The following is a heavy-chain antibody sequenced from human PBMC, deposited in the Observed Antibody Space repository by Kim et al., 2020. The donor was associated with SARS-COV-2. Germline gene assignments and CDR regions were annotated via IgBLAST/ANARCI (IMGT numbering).Heavy chain of an antibody. Sequence: ASVKVSCKASGYTFTSYAMHWVRQAPGQRLEWMGWINAGNGNTKYSPKFQGRVTITRDTSASTAYMELSSLRSEDTAVYYCARQTEYGSGSQIDYWGQGTLVTVSS. V-gene: IGHV1-3*01. J-gene: IGHJ4*02. CDR3: ARQTEYGSGSQIDY. CDR1: GYTFTSYA. CDR2: INAGNGNT. D-gene: IGHD3-10*01.